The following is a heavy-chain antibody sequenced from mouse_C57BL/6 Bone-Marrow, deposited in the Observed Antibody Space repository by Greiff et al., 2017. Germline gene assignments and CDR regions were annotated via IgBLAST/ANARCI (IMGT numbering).Heavy chain of an antibody. CDR2: FHPYNDDT. J-gene: IGHJ2*01. Sequence: QVQLKESGAELVKPGASVKMSCKASGYTFTTYPIEWMKQNHGKSLEWIGNFHPYNDDTKYNEKFKGKATLTVEKSSNTVYLELSRLTSDDSAVYYCARSSTFFYYFDYWGQGITLTVSS. CDR3: ARSSTFFYYFDY. D-gene: IGHD5-1*01. CDR1: GYTFTTYP. V-gene: IGHV1-47*01.